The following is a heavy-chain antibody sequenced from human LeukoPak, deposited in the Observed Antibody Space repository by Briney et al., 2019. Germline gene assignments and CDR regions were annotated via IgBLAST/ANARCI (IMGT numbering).Heavy chain of an antibody. CDR1: GFTVSSNY. CDR2: IYSGGST. CDR3: ARDRRYDFWSGYYSYYFDY. V-gene: IGHV3-66*02. Sequence: GGSLRLPCAASGFTVSSNYMSWVRQAPGRGLEWVSVIYSGGSTYYADSVKGRFTISRDNSKNTLYLQMNSLRAEDTAVYYCARDRRYDFWSGYYSYYFDYWGQGTLVTVSS. J-gene: IGHJ4*02. D-gene: IGHD3-3*01.